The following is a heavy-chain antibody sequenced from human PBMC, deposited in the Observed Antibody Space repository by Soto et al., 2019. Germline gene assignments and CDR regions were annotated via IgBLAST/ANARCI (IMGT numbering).Heavy chain of an antibody. V-gene: IGHV2-5*02. CDR2: IYWDDDQ. CDR3: AHDYVGYYGMDV. Sequence: QITLKESGPTLVKPTQTLTLTCTFSGFSLTTSGVGVGWIRQPPGKALEWLALIYWDDDQRYRPSLKSRLNITKDTSKNQVVITMTNMDPVDTATYSGAHDYVGYYGMDVWGQGTTVTVSS. D-gene: IGHD4-17*01. J-gene: IGHJ6*02. CDR1: GFSLTTSGVG.